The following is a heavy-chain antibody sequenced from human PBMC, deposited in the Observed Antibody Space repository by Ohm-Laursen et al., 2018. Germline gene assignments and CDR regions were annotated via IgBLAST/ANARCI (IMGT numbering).Heavy chain of an antibody. V-gene: IGHV2-70*11. CDR1: GFSLSTSGMC. CDR2: IDWDDDK. CDR3: ARMGRCYYDSSGYYYGD. Sequence: TQTLALTSTFSGFSLSTSGMCVSWIRQPPGKALEWLARIDWDDDKYYSTSLKTRLTISKDTSKNQVVLTMTNMDPVDTATYYCARMGRCYYDSSGYYYGDWGQGTLVTVSS. J-gene: IGHJ4*02. D-gene: IGHD3-22*01.